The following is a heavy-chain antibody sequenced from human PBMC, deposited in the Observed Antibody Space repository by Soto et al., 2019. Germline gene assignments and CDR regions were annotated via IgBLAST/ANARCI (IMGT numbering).Heavy chain of an antibody. V-gene: IGHV3-30*18. Sequence: GGSLRLSCAASGFTFSSYGMHWVRQAPGKGLEWVAVISYDGSNKYYADSVKGRFTISRDNSKNTLYLQMNSLRAEDTAVYYCAKDRAVGAAVAYYFDYWGQGTLVTVSS. CDR1: GFTFSSYG. J-gene: IGHJ4*02. CDR2: ISYDGSNK. CDR3: AKDRAVGAAVAYYFDY. D-gene: IGHD1-26*01.